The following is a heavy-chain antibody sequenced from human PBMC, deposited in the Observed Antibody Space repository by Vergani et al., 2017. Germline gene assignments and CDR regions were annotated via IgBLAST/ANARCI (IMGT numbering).Heavy chain of an antibody. CDR2: IYHSGST. D-gene: IGHD5-24*01. J-gene: IGHJ4*02. Sequence: QVQLQESGPGLVKPSETLSLTCAVSGYSISSGYYWGWIRQPPGKGLEWIGSIYHSGSTYYNPSLKSRVTITVDTSKNHFSLKLSSVNAADTAVYYCARLLGGYNLLDYWGQGTLVIVSS. CDR1: GYSISSGYY. CDR3: ARLLGGYNLLDY. V-gene: IGHV4-38-2*01.